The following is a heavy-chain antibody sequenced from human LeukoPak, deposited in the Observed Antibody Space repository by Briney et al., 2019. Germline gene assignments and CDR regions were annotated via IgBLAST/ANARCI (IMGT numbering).Heavy chain of an antibody. CDR3: ARVSRGDYGWDAFDI. D-gene: IGHD4-17*01. CDR2: INSDGSST. CDR1: GFTFSSYA. Sequence: GGSLRLSCAASGFTFSSYAMSWVRQAPGKGLVWVSRINSDGSSTSYADSVKGRFTISRDNAKNTLYLQMNSLRAEDTAVYYCARVSRGDYGWDAFDIWGQGTMVTVSS. J-gene: IGHJ3*02. V-gene: IGHV3-74*01.